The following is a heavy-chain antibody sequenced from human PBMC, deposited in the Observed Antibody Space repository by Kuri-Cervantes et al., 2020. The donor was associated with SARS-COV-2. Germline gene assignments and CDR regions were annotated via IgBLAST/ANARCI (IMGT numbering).Heavy chain of an antibody. Sequence: GGSLRLSCAASGVTVSSNYMSWVRQATGKGLEWVSVIYRGVSTYYADSVTGRLNICRDNSKNALYLQMNSLRAEDTAVYYCSIGAAEFFDYWGQGTLVTVSS. CDR1: GVTVSSNY. CDR3: SIGAAEFFDY. J-gene: IGHJ4*02. V-gene: IGHV3-53*01. D-gene: IGHD6-13*01. CDR2: IYRGVST.